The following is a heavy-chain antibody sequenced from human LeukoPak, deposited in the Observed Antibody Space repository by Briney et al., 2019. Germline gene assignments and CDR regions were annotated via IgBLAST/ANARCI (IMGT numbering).Heavy chain of an antibody. CDR1: GGSISRYY. J-gene: IGHJ2*01. CDR3: ARDFYYYDSSGSLWYFDL. V-gene: IGHV4-59*01. Sequence: SETLSLTCTVSGGSISRYYWSWIRQPPGKGLEWIGYIYHSGSTNYNPSLKSRVTISVDTSKNQFSLKLSSVTAADTAVYYCARDFYYYDSSGSLWYFDLWGRGTLVTVSS. CDR2: IYHSGST. D-gene: IGHD3-22*01.